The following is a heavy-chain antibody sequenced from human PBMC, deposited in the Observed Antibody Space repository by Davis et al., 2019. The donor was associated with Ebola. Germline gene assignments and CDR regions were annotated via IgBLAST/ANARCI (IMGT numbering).Heavy chain of an antibody. CDR1: GGSISSYY. J-gene: IGHJ5*02. D-gene: IGHD3-3*02. V-gene: IGHV4-59*01. CDR2: IYYSGST. Sequence: SETLSLTCTVSGGSISSYYWSWIRQPPGKGLEWLGYIYYSGSTNYNPSLKSRVTISVDTSKNQFSLKLSSVTAADTAVYYCARDFSRGWFDPWGQGTLVTVSS. CDR3: ARDFSRGWFDP.